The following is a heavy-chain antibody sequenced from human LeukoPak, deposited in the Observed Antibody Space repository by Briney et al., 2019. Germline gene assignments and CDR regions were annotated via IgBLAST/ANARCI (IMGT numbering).Heavy chain of an antibody. V-gene: IGHV3-23*01. CDR2: ISGSGGST. CDR1: GFTFSSYA. CDR3: AKDATTYYYDSSYAFDI. Sequence: GGSLRLSCAASGFTFSSYAMSWVRQAPGKGLEWVSAISGSGGSTYYADSVKGRFTISRDNSKNTLYLQMNSLRAEDTAVYYCAKDATTYYYDSSYAFDIWGQGTMVTVSS. J-gene: IGHJ3*02. D-gene: IGHD3-22*01.